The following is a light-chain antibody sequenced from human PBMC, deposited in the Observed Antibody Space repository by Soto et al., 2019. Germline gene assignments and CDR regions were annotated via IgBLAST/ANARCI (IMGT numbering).Light chain of an antibody. Sequence: EIVLTQSPGTLSLSPGERATLSCRASQSVSSSYLAGYQQKPGQAPRLLIYVASSRATGIADRFSGSGSGTEFTLNISRLQPEDVAVYDCQQYGSSPIYNFGQGTKL. CDR1: QSVSSSY. V-gene: IGKV3-20*01. CDR2: VAS. J-gene: IGKJ2*01. CDR3: QQYGSSPIYN.